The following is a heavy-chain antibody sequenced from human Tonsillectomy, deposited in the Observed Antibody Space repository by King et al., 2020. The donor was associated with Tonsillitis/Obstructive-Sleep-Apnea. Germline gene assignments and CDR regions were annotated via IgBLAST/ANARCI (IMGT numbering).Heavy chain of an antibody. D-gene: IGHD2-2*01. CDR3: AKDLVQPAAISGPNDH. V-gene: IGHV3-30*18. J-gene: IGHJ4*02. CDR2: ISIDGSIK. Sequence: VQLVESGGGVVQPGRSLRLSCAASGFTFSAYGMHWVRQAPGKGPAWVAVISIDGSIKYYGDSVKGRFPISRDNSKNTLFLQMNSLTAEDTAVYYCAKDLVQPAAISGPNDHWGQGTLVTVSS. CDR1: GFTFSAYG.